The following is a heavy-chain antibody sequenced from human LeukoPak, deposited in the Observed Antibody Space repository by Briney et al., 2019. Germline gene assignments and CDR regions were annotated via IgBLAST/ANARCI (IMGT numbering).Heavy chain of an antibody. J-gene: IGHJ4*02. CDR3: ARAGDRSGYYWGVFDY. D-gene: IGHD3-22*01. Sequence: GGSLRLSCAASGFTFSSYGMHWVRQAPGKGLEWVAVLWYDGSNKYYADSVKGRFTISRDNSKSTLYLQMNSLRAEDTAVYSCARAGDRSGYYWGVFDYWGQGTLVTVSS. CDR1: GFTFSSYG. V-gene: IGHV3-33*01. CDR2: LWYDGSNK.